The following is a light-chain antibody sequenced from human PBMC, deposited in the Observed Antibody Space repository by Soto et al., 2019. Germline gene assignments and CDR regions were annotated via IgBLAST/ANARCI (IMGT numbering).Light chain of an antibody. CDR2: GAS. V-gene: IGKV3-20*01. Sequence: EIVLTQSPGTLSLSPGERATLSCRASQSVSSSYLAWYQQKPGQAARLLIYGASSWDTGIPDRFSGSGSGTDFTLTISRLEPEEFAVYYCHQYDSSPLTFGGGTKVEIK. CDR1: QSVSSSY. J-gene: IGKJ4*01. CDR3: HQYDSSPLT.